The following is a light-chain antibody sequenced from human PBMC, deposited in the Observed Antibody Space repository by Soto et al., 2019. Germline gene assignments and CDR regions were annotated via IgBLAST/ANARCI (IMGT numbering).Light chain of an antibody. CDR2: GAS. CDR3: QYYGTSPQT. V-gene: IGKV3-20*01. J-gene: IGKJ1*01. Sequence: EIVLRQSPGILCLSRGERATLSWRASQSVSSSALAWYQQKPGQAPRRLIYGASSRATGIPDRFSGSGSGTDFTLSISSLEPEDFAVYYCQYYGTSPQTFSQGTKVDIK. CDR1: QSVSSSA.